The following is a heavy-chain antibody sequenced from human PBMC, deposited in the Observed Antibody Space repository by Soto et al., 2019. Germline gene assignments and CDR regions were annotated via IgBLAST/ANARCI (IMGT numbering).Heavy chain of an antibody. D-gene: IGHD2-15*01. CDR1: GGSFSGYY. Sequence: SETLSLTCAVSGGSFSGYYWSWIRQPPGKGLEWIGGINHSGNTNYNPSLKSRVIVSLDTSKNQFSLKLSSVTAADTAIYYCAREVVVVTSTPWFDLWAQGTLVTVSS. J-gene: IGHJ5*02. CDR3: AREVVVVTSTPWFDL. V-gene: IGHV4-34*01. CDR2: INHSGNT.